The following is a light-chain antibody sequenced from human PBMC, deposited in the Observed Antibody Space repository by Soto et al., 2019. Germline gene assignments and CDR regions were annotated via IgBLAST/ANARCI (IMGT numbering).Light chain of an antibody. V-gene: IGKV1-6*01. Sequence: AIQMTQSPSSLSASVGDRVTITCRASQGIRNDLGWYQQKPGKPPKLLIYTASSLQSGVPSRFSGSGSGTDFTLTISSLQPEDFATYYCLQDYNYPYTFGQGTKLEIK. CDR1: QGIRND. CDR2: TAS. J-gene: IGKJ2*01. CDR3: LQDYNYPYT.